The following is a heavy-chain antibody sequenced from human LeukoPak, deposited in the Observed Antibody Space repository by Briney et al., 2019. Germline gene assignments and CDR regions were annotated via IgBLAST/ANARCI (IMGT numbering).Heavy chain of an antibody. CDR2: INGSGST. Sequence: SETLSLTCAVSGGSFSGHYWSWLRQPPGEGLEWIGEINGSGSTKYNPSLKRRVTISADTSKNQFSLKLSSVTAADTAVYYCTKNNWFDLWGQGTLVTVSS. V-gene: IGHV4-34*01. CDR3: TKNNWFDL. J-gene: IGHJ5*02. CDR1: GGSFSGHY.